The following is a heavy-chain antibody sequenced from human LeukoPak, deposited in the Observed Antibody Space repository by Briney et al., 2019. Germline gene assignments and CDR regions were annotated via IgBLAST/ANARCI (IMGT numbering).Heavy chain of an antibody. D-gene: IGHD1-26*01. J-gene: IGHJ4*02. CDR2: INHSGST. Sequence: PSETLSLTCAVYGGSFSGYYWSWIRQPPGKGLEWIGEINHSGSTNYNPSLKSRVTISVDTSKNQFSLKLSSVTAADTAVYYCARLIVGATLDYWGQGTLVTVSS. V-gene: IGHV4-34*01. CDR3: ARLIVGATLDY. CDR1: GGSFSGYY.